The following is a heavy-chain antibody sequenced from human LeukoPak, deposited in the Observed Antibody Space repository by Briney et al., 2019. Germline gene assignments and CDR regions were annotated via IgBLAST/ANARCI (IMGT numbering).Heavy chain of an antibody. V-gene: IGHV1-69*05. CDR2: IIPIFGTA. D-gene: IGHD6-19*01. Sequence: LVQSGAEVKKPGSLVKVSCKASGGTFSSYAISWVRQAPGQGLEWMGGIIPIFGTANYAQKFQGGVTITTDESTSTAYMELSSLRSEDTAVYYCARDPVRGWPSAEYFQHWGQGTLVTVSS. CDR1: GGTFSSYA. CDR3: ARDPVRGWPSAEYFQH. J-gene: IGHJ1*01.